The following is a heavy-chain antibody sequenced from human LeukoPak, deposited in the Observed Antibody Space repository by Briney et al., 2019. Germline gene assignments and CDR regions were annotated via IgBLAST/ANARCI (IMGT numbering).Heavy chain of an antibody. J-gene: IGHJ4*02. CDR3: AKDARRSSGWYFFDH. D-gene: IGHD6-19*01. CDR2: ISDSGGTT. V-gene: IGHV3-23*01. Sequence: PGGSLRLSCAASGFTFSSYAMSWVRQAPGKGLEWVSAISDSGGTTYYADSVKGRFTISRDNSRNTLYLQMNSLRVEDTAVYYCAKDARRSSGWYFFDHWGQGTLVTVSS. CDR1: GFTFSSYA.